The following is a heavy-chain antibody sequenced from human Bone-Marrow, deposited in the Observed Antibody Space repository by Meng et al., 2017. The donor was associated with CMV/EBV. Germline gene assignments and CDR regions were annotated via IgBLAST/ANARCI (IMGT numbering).Heavy chain of an antibody. J-gene: IGHJ4*02. CDR1: GFTFSSYS. CDR2: ISSSSSYI. Sequence: EVLLVGSGGGLVKPGGSLSLYCAASGFTFSSYSMNWVRQAPGKGLEWVSSISSSSSYIYYADSVKGRFTISRDNAKNSLYLQMNSLRAEDTAVYYCARSHLGFAGYWGQGTLVTVSS. D-gene: IGHD3-16*01. V-gene: IGHV3-21*01. CDR3: ARSHLGFAGY.